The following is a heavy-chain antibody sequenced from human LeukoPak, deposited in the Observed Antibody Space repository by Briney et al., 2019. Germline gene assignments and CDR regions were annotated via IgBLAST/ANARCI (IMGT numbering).Heavy chain of an antibody. D-gene: IGHD3-10*01. Sequence: SETLSLTCTVSGVSISSSNYYWGWIRQPPGKGLEWIGSIYYSGSTYYNPSLKSRVTISVDTSKNQFSLKLSSVTAADTAVYYCARGTFFDYYGSGNDYWGQGTLVTVSS. V-gene: IGHV4-39*07. CDR1: GVSISSSNYY. J-gene: IGHJ4*02. CDR2: IYYSGST. CDR3: ARGTFFDYYGSGNDY.